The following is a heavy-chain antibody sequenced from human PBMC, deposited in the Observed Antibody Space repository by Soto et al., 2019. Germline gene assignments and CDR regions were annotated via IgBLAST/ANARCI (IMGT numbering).Heavy chain of an antibody. D-gene: IGHD1-26*01. CDR1: GFDFTCYA. V-gene: IGHV3-30*18. CDR2: MSSDGSKI. CDR3: AKDEGVGGTLGRFDY. Sequence: QVQLVESGGGAVQPGESLRLSCVASGFDFTCYAMHWVRQAPGKGLESVAVMSSDGSKIHHTDSVKGRFTISRDNSKNTLYLQMNSLRKEDTAVYFCAKDEGVGGTLGRFDYWGQGTLVSVS. J-gene: IGHJ4*02.